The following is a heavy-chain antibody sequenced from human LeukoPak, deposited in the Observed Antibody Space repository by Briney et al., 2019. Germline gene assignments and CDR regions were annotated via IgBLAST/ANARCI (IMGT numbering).Heavy chain of an antibody. CDR3: ARVPSPRLLWFGELPGYYFDY. CDR2: IYYSGST. D-gene: IGHD3-10*01. J-gene: IGHJ4*02. Sequence: KASETLSLTCTVSGGSISSGGYYWSWIRQHPGKGLEWIGYIYYSGSTYYNPSLKSRVTISVDTSKNQFPLKLSSVTAADTAVYYCARVPSPRLLWFGELPGYYFDYWGQGTLVTVSS. V-gene: IGHV4-31*03. CDR1: GGSISSGGYY.